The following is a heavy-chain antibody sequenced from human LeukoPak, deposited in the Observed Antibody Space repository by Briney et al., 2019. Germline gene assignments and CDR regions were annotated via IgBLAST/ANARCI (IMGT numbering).Heavy chain of an antibody. V-gene: IGHV3-21*01. J-gene: IGHJ3*02. Sequence: GGSLRLSCAASGFTFTTYSMNWVRQAPGKGLEWVSSISSSSSYIYYADSVKGRFTISRDNAKNSLYLQMNSLRAEDTAVYYCARDLIIWGASLLGAFDIWGQGTMVTVSS. CDR1: GFTFTTYS. CDR2: ISSSSSYI. CDR3: ARDLIIWGASLLGAFDI. D-gene: IGHD3-16*01.